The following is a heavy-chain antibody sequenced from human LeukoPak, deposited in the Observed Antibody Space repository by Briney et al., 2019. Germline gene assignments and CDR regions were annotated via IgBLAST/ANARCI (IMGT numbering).Heavy chain of an antibody. J-gene: IGHJ4*02. Sequence: GGSLRLSCAASGFTFSSYAMSWVRQAPGKGLEWVSAIRGSGGSTYYADSVKGRFTISSANSKNTLYMQRNSLRAEDTAVYYCAKDPTFTMPYYGGQGTRVSLS. CDR1: GFTFSSYA. V-gene: IGHV3-23*01. CDR3: AKDPTFTMPYY. D-gene: IGHD3-3*01. CDR2: IRGSGGST.